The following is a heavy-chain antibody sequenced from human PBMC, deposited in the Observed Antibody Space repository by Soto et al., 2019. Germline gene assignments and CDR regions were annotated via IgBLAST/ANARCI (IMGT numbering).Heavy chain of an antibody. V-gene: IGHV4-4*02. CDR3: ARQNRRWPGFDP. Sequence: SETLSLTCVFYVGSISISNWGSCFRQPPGKGLEWIGEIYHSGSTNYNPSLKSRVTISVDKSKNQFSLKLSSVTAADTAVYYCARQNRRWPGFDPWAQGTLVTVSS. J-gene: IGHJ5*02. CDR2: IYHSGST. CDR1: VGSISISNW.